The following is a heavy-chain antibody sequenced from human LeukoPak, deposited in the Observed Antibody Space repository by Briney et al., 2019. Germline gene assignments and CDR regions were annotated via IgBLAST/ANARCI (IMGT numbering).Heavy chain of an antibody. D-gene: IGHD5-18*01. CDR3: ARDLGLAMVRGYFDY. V-gene: IGHV3-11*01. J-gene: IGHJ4*02. CDR2: ISSSGSTI. Sequence: GRSLRLSCAASGFTFSDYYMSWISQAPGKGRGWGSSISSSGSTIYYADSVKGRFTISRDNATNSLYLQMNSLRAEDTAVYYCARDLGLAMVRGYFDYWGQGTLVTVSS. CDR1: GFTFSDYY.